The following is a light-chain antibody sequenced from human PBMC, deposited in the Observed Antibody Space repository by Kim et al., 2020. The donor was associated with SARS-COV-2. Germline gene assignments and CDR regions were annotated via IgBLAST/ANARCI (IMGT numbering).Light chain of an antibody. CDR3: QKYNSVPLT. J-gene: IGKJ4*01. Sequence: DIQMTQSPSSLSASVGERVTITCRASQGIRNYLAWYQQKPGKVPKLLIYAASTLQSEVPSRFSGSGSGTDFTLTISSLQPEDVATYYCQKYNSVPLTFGGGTKVDIK. CDR2: AAS. V-gene: IGKV1-27*01. CDR1: QGIRNY.